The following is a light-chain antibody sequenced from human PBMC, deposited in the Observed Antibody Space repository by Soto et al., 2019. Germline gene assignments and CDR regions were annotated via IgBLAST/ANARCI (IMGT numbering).Light chain of an antibody. J-gene: IGKJ1*01. CDR3: QQYGSSSWT. CDR1: LTISDNY. CDR2: GAS. Sequence: IGLKHSPGTLSLSPGERATLSCRASLTISDNYLAWYQQKAGQAPRLVIFGASSRATGIPDRFSASGSGTDFTLTISRLEPEDFAVYYCQQYGSSSWTFGQGTKVDIK. V-gene: IGKV3-20*01.